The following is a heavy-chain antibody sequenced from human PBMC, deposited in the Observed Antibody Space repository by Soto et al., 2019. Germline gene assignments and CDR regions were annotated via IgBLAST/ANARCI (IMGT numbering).Heavy chain of an antibody. CDR3: AREGILLLPDY. V-gene: IGHV1-18*01. CDR1: GYTFTNND. D-gene: IGHD3-22*01. J-gene: IGHJ4*02. CDR2: ISPYSGKT. Sequence: QIQLVQSGTEVRKPGASAKVSCKASGYTFTNNDVCWVRQTPGQGLEWMGWISPYSGKTNYARKFQGRVTMTTDTSTSTAYMEVRSLTSDDTAGYYCAREGILLLPDYWGQGTLVTVSS.